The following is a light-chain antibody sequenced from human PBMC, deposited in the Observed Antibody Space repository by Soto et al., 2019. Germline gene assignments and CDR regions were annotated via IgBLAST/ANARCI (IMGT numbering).Light chain of an antibody. CDR3: QQRSNWPRIT. Sequence: EIVMTQSLATLSVSPGERATLSCRASQSVRSNLAWYQQKPGQAPRLLIYGASTRATGIPARFSGSGSGTEFTLTISSLQSEDFAVYYCQQRSNWPRITFGQGTRLEIK. CDR1: QSVRSN. V-gene: IGKV3-15*01. J-gene: IGKJ5*01. CDR2: GAS.